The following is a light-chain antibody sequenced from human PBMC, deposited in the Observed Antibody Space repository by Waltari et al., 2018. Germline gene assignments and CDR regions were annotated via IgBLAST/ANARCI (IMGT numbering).Light chain of an antibody. J-gene: IGKJ2*01. V-gene: IGKV3-20*01. CDR1: QSLTKRY. CDR3: QQYGSSILYT. Sequence: EVVLTPSPGALSLSPGDRATVSCRASQSLTKRYLAWYQQKPGQAPRLLIYGASSRAPGIPDRFSGSGSGTDFTLTITRLEPEDFAVYYCQQYGSSILYTFGQGTKLEIK. CDR2: GAS.